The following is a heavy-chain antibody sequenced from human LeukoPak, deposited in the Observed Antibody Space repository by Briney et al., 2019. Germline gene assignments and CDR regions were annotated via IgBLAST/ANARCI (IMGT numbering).Heavy chain of an antibody. Sequence: ASVKVSCKASGYTFTGYYMHWVRQAPGQGLEWMGWINPNSGGTNYAQKFQGRVTMTRDTSISTAYMELSRPRSDDTAVYYCARVPPAGYCSSTSCYGPFDYWGQGTLVTVSS. V-gene: IGHV1-2*02. CDR2: INPNSGGT. CDR1: GYTFTGYY. J-gene: IGHJ4*02. D-gene: IGHD2-2*01. CDR3: ARVPPAGYCSSTSCYGPFDY.